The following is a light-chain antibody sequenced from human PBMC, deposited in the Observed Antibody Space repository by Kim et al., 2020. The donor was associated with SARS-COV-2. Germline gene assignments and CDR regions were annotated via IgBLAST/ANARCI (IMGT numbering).Light chain of an antibody. J-gene: IGLJ2*01. Sequence: SYELTQPPSVSVAPGKTARITCGGNNIGSKSVHWYQQKPGQAPVLVIYYDSDRPSGIPERFSGSNSGNTATLTISRVEAGDEADYYCQVWDSSGDDVVFG. CDR3: QVWDSSGDDVV. CDR2: YDS. V-gene: IGLV3-21*04. CDR1: NIGSKS.